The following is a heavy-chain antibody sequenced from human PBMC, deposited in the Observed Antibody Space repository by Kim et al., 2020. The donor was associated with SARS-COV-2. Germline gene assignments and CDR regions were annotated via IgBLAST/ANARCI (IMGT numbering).Heavy chain of an antibody. CDR2: ISWDGGST. CDR3: AKSSSETIAVAHYFDY. Sequence: GGSLRLSCAASGFTFDDYTMHLVRQAPGKGLEWVSLISWDGGSTYYADSVKGRFTISRDNSKNSLYLQMNSLRTEDTALYYCAKSSSETIAVAHYFDYWGQGTLVTVSS. J-gene: IGHJ4*02. D-gene: IGHD6-19*01. CDR1: GFTFDDYT. V-gene: IGHV3-43*01.